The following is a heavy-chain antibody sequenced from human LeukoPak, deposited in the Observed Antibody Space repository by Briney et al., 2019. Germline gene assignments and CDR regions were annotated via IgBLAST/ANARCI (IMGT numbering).Heavy chain of an antibody. CDR2: INHSGST. J-gene: IGHJ4*02. V-gene: IGHV4-34*01. D-gene: IGHD3-22*01. CDR1: SGSFSGYY. Sequence: SETLSLTCAVYSGSFSGYYWSWIRQPPGKGLEWIGEINHSGSTNYNPSLKSRVTISVDTSKNQFSLKLSSVTAADTAVYYCARGYYYDSSGYYPRSGRKNYFDYWGQGTLVTVSS. CDR3: ARGYYYDSSGYYPRSGRKNYFDY.